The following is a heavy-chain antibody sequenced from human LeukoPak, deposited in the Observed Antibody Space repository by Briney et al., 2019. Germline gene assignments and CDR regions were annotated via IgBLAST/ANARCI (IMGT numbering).Heavy chain of an antibody. Sequence: AGGSLRLSCAASGFTFSGSAMHWVRQASGKGLEWVGRIRSKANSYATAYAASVKGRFTISRDDSKNTAYLQMNSLKTEDTAVYYCTRQEYYYDSSGYYYGPGDDAFDIWGQGTMVTVSS. D-gene: IGHD3-22*01. J-gene: IGHJ3*02. CDR3: TRQEYYYDSSGYYYGPGDDAFDI. V-gene: IGHV3-73*01. CDR1: GFTFSGSA. CDR2: IRSKANSYAT.